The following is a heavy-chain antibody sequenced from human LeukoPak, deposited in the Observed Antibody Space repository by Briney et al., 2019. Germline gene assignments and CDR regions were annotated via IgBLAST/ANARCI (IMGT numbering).Heavy chain of an antibody. Sequence: ASVKVSCKASGYTFTGYYMHWVRQAPGQGLEWMGWINPNSGGTNYALKFQGRATMTRDTSISTAYMELTRLTSDDTAVYYCARLLRNSFDPWGQGTLVTVSS. V-gene: IGHV1-2*02. D-gene: IGHD1-26*01. CDR3: ARLLRNSFDP. CDR1: GYTFTGYY. J-gene: IGHJ5*02. CDR2: INPNSGGT.